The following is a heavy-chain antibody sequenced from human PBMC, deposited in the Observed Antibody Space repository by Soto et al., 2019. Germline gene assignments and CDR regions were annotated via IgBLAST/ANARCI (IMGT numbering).Heavy chain of an antibody. Sequence: ASVKVSCKASGYTFTSYYMNWVRQAPGQGLEWLGVINPSGGYTTYAQRFLGRVTMTRDTSTSTVYMELSSLRSEDTAVYYCARVTTYYYDSSGYFDYWGQGTLVTVSS. CDR3: ARVTTYYYDSSGYFDY. CDR1: GYTFTSYY. J-gene: IGHJ4*02. CDR2: INPSGGYT. D-gene: IGHD3-22*01. V-gene: IGHV1-46*03.